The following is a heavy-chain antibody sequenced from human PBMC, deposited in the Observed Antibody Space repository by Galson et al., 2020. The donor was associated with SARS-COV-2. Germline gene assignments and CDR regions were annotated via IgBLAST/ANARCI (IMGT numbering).Heavy chain of an antibody. CDR2: INPNGGDT. V-gene: IGHV1-2*02. D-gene: IGHD2-15*01. J-gene: IGHJ4*02. Sequence: ASVKVSCKASGYTFTAYYMHWVRQAPGQGLEWMGWINPNGGDTNSAQKFQGRVTMTRDTSISTAYMELSSLRSDDTAVYYCARSREGYCSGGNCYYFDYWGQGTLVTVSS. CDR3: ARSREGYCSGGNCYYFDY. CDR1: GYTFTAYY.